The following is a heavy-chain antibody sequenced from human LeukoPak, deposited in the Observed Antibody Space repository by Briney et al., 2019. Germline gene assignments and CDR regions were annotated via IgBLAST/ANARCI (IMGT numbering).Heavy chain of an antibody. CDR1: GYNFDRYG. Sequence: ASVKVSCKGSGYNFDRYGVNWVRQAPGQGLEWVGWISTYNGNTFYAQKFEGRVTMTTDTSTNTAYMELRSLRSDDTAVYYCARGSGLVGATGDGFDIWGQGTMVTVSS. J-gene: IGHJ3*02. V-gene: IGHV1-18*04. CDR2: ISTYNGNT. CDR3: ARGSGLVGATGDGFDI. D-gene: IGHD1-26*01.